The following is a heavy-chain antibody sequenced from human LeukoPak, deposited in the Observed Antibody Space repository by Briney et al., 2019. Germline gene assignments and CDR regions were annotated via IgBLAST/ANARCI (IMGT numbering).Heavy chain of an antibody. J-gene: IGHJ4*02. CDR1: GGSISSSNYY. V-gene: IGHV4-39*07. Sequence: SETLSLTCTVSGGSISSSNYYWGWIRQPPGKGLECIGSVYYSGNTYYNPSLKSRVTISVDTSKNQFSLKLSSVTAADTAVYYCARDRYYYDSSGYYRLDYWGQGTLVTVSS. CDR3: ARDRYYYDSSGYYRLDY. CDR2: VYYSGNT. D-gene: IGHD3-22*01.